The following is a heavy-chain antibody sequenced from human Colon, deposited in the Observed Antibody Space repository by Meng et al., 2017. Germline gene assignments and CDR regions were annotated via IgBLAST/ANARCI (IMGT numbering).Heavy chain of an antibody. CDR1: GGPITTNSY. Sequence: VQVLESGPGLVKPSGTLSLTCAVSGGPITTNSYWSWVRQSPEKGLEWIGQIDHRGDPYYNPSLKSRVTMSVDRSKSQVSLQLTSVTAADTAVYYCARHGGYYQDYWGQGTLVTVSS. CDR3: ARHGGYYQDY. CDR2: IDHRGDP. D-gene: IGHD4-23*01. J-gene: IGHJ4*02. V-gene: IGHV4-4*02.